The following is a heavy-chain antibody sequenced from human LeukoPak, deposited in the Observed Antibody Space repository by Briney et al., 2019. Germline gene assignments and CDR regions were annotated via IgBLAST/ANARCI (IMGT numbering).Heavy chain of an antibody. V-gene: IGHV3-23*01. CDR3: AKDLGRGWGLLPQFYFDF. CDR2: MGISASNT. Sequence: GGSLRLSCAASGFTFSSYNMNWVRQAPGKGGEWGSGMGISASNTYNSASFTCPFTISRDNSNNTLYLQMNSLRADDSAVYYCAKDLGRGWGLLPQFYFDFWGQGSLLTVSS. CDR1: GFTFSSYN. D-gene: IGHD2-21*02. J-gene: IGHJ4*02.